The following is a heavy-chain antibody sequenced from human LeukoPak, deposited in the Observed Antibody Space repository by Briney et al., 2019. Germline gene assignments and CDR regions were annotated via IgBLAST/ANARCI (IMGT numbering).Heavy chain of an antibody. D-gene: IGHD3-16*01. CDR2: ISSSNTYT. V-gene: IGHV3-11*06. Sequence: GGSLRLSCAASGFTFSDYYMTWIRQAPGKGPEWVSYISSSNTYTNYADSVKGRFTISRDNAKNSLYLQMNSLRVEDTAVYYCARERFRGGEGAFDIWGQGTMVTVSS. CDR3: ARERFRGGEGAFDI. CDR1: GFTFSDYY. J-gene: IGHJ3*02.